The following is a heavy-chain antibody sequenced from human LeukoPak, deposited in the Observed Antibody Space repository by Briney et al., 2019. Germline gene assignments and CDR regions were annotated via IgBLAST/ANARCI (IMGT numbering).Heavy chain of an antibody. CDR1: GYTFTSYY. J-gene: IGHJ6*03. V-gene: IGHV1-46*01. D-gene: IGHD3-10*01. Sequence: GASVKVSCKASGYTFTSYYIHWVRQAPGHGLEWMGIINPSGGSTNYAQNFQGRVTMTRGTSTSTVYMELSSLRSDDTAVYYCARGPRTFVRGGQWYFYMDVWGKGTTVTVSS. CDR2: INPSGGST. CDR3: ARGPRTFVRGGQWYFYMDV.